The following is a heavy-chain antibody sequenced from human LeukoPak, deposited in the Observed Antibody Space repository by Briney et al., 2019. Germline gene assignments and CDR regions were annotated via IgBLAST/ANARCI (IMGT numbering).Heavy chain of an antibody. CDR2: ISAYNGNT. Sequence: ASVKVSCKASSYTFTSYGISWVRQAPGQGLEWMGWISAYNGNTNYAQKLQGRVTMTTDTSTSTAYMELRSLRSDDTAVYYCAGSLGGYYDSSGYFDIWGQGTMVTVSS. D-gene: IGHD3-22*01. V-gene: IGHV1-18*01. CDR1: SYTFTSYG. CDR3: AGSLGGYYDSSGYFDI. J-gene: IGHJ3*02.